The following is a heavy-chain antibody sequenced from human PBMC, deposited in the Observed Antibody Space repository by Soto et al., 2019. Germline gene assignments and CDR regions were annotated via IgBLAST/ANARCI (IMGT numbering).Heavy chain of an antibody. Sequence: SQTLSLTCAISGDSVSSNSAAWNWIRQSPSRGLEWLGRTYYRSKWYNDYAVSVKSRITINPDTSKNQFSLQLNSVTPEDTAVYYCARSLGYYDSSGYPSYYYYGMDVWGQGTTVTVSS. CDR2: TYYRSKWYN. V-gene: IGHV6-1*01. CDR1: GDSVSSNSAA. J-gene: IGHJ6*02. D-gene: IGHD3-22*01. CDR3: ARSLGYYDSSGYPSYYYYGMDV.